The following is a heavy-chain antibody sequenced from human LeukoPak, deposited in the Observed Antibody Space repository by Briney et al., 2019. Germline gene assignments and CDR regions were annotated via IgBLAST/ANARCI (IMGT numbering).Heavy chain of an antibody. Sequence: GGSLRLSCAASGFTFSSYGMHWVRQAPGKGLEWVAVIWYDGSNKYYADSVKGRFTISRDNSKNTLYLQMNSLRAEDTAVYYGAKDLNTMVRGVTLPYFDYWGQGTLVTVSS. J-gene: IGHJ4*02. D-gene: IGHD3-10*01. V-gene: IGHV3-33*06. CDR2: IWYDGSNK. CDR3: AKDLNTMVRGVTLPYFDY. CDR1: GFTFSSYG.